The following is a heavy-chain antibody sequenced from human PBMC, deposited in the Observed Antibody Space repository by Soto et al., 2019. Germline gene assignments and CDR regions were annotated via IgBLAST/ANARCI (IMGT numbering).Heavy chain of an antibody. CDR3: AQTLGLAVSGPGRFDL. J-gene: IGHJ2*01. Sequence: QVQLVQSGTEVKKPGSSVKVSCKAFGGTFSRYAISWVRQAPGQGLELMGGIIPIFGTANYAQTFQGRVTITADESTSTAYMELRRLRSEDTAVYYCAQTLGLAVSGPGRFDLWGRGTLVTVTS. D-gene: IGHD6-19*01. CDR2: IIPIFGTA. CDR1: GGTFSRYA. V-gene: IGHV1-69*12.